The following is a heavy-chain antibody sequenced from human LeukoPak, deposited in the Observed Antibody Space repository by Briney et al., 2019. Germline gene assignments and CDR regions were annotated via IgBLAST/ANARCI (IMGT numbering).Heavy chain of an antibody. CDR3: ARQTSGPIVPPPHFDY. J-gene: IGHJ4*02. D-gene: IGHD2-8*01. CDR2: IYHSGST. CDR1: GYSISSGYY. Sequence: PSETPSLTCAVSGYSISSGYYWCWIRHPPGRGLGWIGSIYHSGSTYYNPSLKSRVTISVDTSKNQFSLKLSSVSAADTAVYYCARQTSGPIVPPPHFDYWGQGTLVTVSS. V-gene: IGHV4-38-2*01.